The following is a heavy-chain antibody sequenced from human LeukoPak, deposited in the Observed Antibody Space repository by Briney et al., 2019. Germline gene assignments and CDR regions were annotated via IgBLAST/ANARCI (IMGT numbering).Heavy chain of an antibody. J-gene: IGHJ4*02. Sequence: NPSETLSLTCTVSGGSISSSSYYWGWIRQPPGKGLEWIGSIYYSGSTYYNPSLKSRVTISVDTSKNQFSLKLSSVTAADTAVYYCARRPHPLRYFDWLLSPYFGYWGQGTLVTVSS. CDR3: ARRPHPLRYFDWLLSPYFGY. D-gene: IGHD3-9*01. V-gene: IGHV4-39*07. CDR2: IYYSGST. CDR1: GGSISSSSYY.